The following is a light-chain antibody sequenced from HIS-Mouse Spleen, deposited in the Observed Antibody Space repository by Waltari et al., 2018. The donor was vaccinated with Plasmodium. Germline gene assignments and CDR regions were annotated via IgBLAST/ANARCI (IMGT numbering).Light chain of an antibody. CDR3: QQYGSSGT. V-gene: IGKV3-20*01. CDR2: GAS. Sequence: TQSPGALSLSPGERATLSCRASQNVSSSYLAWYQQKPGQAPRLLIYGASSRATGLPDRFSGGGSGTDFTLTISRLEPEDFAVYYCQQYGSSGTFGQGTKVEIK. CDR1: QNVSSSY. J-gene: IGKJ1*01.